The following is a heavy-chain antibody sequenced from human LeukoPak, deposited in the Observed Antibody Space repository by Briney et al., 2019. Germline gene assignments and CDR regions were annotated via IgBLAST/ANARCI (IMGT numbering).Heavy chain of an antibody. D-gene: IGHD6-19*01. CDR2: INSDGSST. CDR1: GFTFSSYW. Sequence: YPGGSLRLSCAASGFTFSSYWMHWVRQAPGKGLVWVSRINSDGSSTSYADSVKGRFTISRDNAKNTLYLQMNSLRAEDTAVYYCASIVYSSGWYEWGQGTLVTVSS. CDR3: ASIVYSSGWYE. V-gene: IGHV3-74*01. J-gene: IGHJ4*02.